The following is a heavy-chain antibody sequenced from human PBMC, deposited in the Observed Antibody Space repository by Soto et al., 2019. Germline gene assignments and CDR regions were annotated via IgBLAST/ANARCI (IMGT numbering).Heavy chain of an antibody. V-gene: IGHV3-33*01. D-gene: IGHD6-13*01. CDR3: AMGAQGKAATSFDY. CDR1: GFIFSSYG. Sequence: QVQLVESGGGVVQPGRSLRLSCAASGFIFSSYGMHWVRQAPGKGLEWVAVIWYDGSNEDYADSVKGRFTISRDNYKNTLYLQMNSLRAEDTAVYYCAMGAQGKAATSFDYWGQGTQVTVSS. CDR2: IWYDGSNE. J-gene: IGHJ4*02.